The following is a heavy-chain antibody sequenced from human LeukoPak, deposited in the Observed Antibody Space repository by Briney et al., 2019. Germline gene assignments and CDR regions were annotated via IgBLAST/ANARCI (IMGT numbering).Heavy chain of an antibody. D-gene: IGHD6-19*01. J-gene: IGHJ3*02. CDR1: DGSISSHY. V-gene: IGHV4-59*08. Sequence: PSETLSLTCTVSDGSISSHYWSWIRQPPGKGLEWIGHFAYSGTTSYNASLKSRVTISVDTSKNQFSLTLTSVTAADTAVYYCARPHSSGWYGVYDIWGQGTMVTASS. CDR2: FAYSGTT. CDR3: ARPHSSGWYGVYDI.